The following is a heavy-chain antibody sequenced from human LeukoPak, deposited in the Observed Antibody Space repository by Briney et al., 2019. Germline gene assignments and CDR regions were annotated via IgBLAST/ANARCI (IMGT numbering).Heavy chain of an antibody. Sequence: GGSLRLSCAASGFAVTSNYMSWVRQAPGKGLEWVSVIYGGGSTYYADSVKGRFTISRDNSKNTLYLQMNSLRAEDTAVYYCARRAGAYSHPYDYWGQGTLVTVSS. V-gene: IGHV3-66*04. J-gene: IGHJ4*02. CDR2: IYGGGST. CDR3: ARRAGAYSHPYDY. D-gene: IGHD4/OR15-4a*01. CDR1: GFAVTSNY.